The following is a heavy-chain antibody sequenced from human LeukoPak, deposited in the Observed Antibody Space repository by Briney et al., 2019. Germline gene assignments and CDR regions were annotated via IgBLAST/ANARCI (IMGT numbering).Heavy chain of an antibody. CDR2: IYYSGST. CDR1: GGSISSSSYY. CDR3: ARVVGIAVVVAASYFDY. J-gene: IGHJ4*02. V-gene: IGHV4-39*07. D-gene: IGHD2-15*01. Sequence: PSETLSLTCTVSGGSISSSSYYWGWIRQPPGKGLEWIGSIYYSGSTYYNPSLKSRVTISVDTSKNQFSLKLSSVTAADTAVYYCARVVGIAVVVAASYFDYWGQGTLVTVSS.